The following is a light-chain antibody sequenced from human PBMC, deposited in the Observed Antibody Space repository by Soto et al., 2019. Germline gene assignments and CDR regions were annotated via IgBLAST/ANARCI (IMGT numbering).Light chain of an antibody. CDR1: QDISSR. J-gene: IGKJ1*01. Sequence: DIQMTQSPSSVSASVGDRVTITCRASQDISSRLAWYQQKPGKAPKLLIYAASSLQSGLPSRFSGSGSGTDFTLTISSLQPEDFATYYCQQVTSWTFGQGTKVDFK. CDR2: AAS. V-gene: IGKV1-12*01. CDR3: QQVTSWT.